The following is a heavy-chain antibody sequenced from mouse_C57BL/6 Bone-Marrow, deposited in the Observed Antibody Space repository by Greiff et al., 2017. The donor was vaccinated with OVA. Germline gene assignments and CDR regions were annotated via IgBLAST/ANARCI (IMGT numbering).Heavy chain of an antibody. CDR3: AITYYFDY. CDR1: GFTFSSYT. V-gene: IGHV5-9*04. Sequence: VQGVESGGGLVKPGGSLKLSCEASGFTFSSYTMSWVRQTPGKRLEWVGTISGGGGNTYYPDSVKGRSTITRDNATNTLYLHMSSLRSEDTALDCCAITYYFDYWGQGTTLTVSS. J-gene: IGHJ2*01. D-gene: IGHD2-12*01. CDR2: ISGGGGNT.